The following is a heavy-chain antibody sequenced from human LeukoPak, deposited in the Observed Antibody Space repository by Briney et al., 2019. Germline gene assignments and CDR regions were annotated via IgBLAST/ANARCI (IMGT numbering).Heavy chain of an antibody. J-gene: IGHJ4*02. D-gene: IGHD3-10*01. CDR3: ARDPLLWFGELPQGFDY. CDR1: GFTFTTYN. V-gene: IGHV3-21*01. Sequence: GGSLRLSCAASGFTFTTYNMNWVRQAPGKGLEWVSSISSSSSYIYYADSVKGRFTISRDNAKNSLYLQMNRLRAEDTAVYYCARDPLLWFGELPQGFDYWGQGTLVTVSS. CDR2: ISSSSSYI.